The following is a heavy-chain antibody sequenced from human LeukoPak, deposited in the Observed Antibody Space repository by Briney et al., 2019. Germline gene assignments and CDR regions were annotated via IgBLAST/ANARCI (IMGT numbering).Heavy chain of an antibody. CDR1: RFTLSNYA. CDR3: AKSVVAGVYGSFDY. J-gene: IGHJ4*02. V-gene: IGHV3-23*01. CDR2: ITGSGGTT. Sequence: PGGSLRLSCAASRFTLSNYAMSWVRQAPGKGLEWVPAITGSGGTTYYADSVKGRFTISRDNSKNTLYLQMNSLRAEDTAVYYCAKSVVAGVYGSFDYWGQGTLVTVSS. D-gene: IGHD2-15*01.